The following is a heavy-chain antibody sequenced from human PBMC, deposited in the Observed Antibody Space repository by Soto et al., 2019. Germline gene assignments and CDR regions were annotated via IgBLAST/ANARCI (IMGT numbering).Heavy chain of an antibody. CDR1: SGSISSSSSY. CDR2: IYYSGNT. V-gene: IGHV4-39*07. J-gene: IGHJ5*02. CDR3: ARDVVVPRNWFDP. D-gene: IGHD2-15*01. Sequence: SETLSLTCTVSSGSISSSSSYWGWIRQPPGKGLEWIGGIYYSGNTNYNPSLKSRVTISVDTSKNQFSLKLSSVTAADTAVYYCARDVVVPRNWFDPWGQGTLVTVSS.